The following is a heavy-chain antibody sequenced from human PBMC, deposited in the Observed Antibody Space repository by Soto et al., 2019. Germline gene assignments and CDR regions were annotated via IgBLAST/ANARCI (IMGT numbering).Heavy chain of an antibody. Sequence: GASVKVSCKASGYTFTSYYMHWVRQAPGQGLEWMGIINPSGGSTSYAQKFQGRVTMTRDTSTSTVYMELSSLRSEDTAVYYCARDRRSDYSNYFYYYGMDVWGQGTTVPVSS. V-gene: IGHV1-46*01. D-gene: IGHD4-4*01. CDR2: INPSGGST. CDR1: GYTFTSYY. CDR3: ARDRRSDYSNYFYYYGMDV. J-gene: IGHJ6*02.